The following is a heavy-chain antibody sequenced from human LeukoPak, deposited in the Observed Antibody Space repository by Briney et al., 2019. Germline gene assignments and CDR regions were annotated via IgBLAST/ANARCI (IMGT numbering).Heavy chain of an antibody. CDR2: IFGNGAGT. CDR3: AKDRIPGGFYSIDH. Sequence: GGSLRLSCTASGFTFSIYAMNWVRQAPGKGLEWVSVIFGNGAGTNYADSVKGRFTISRDNSKNTLYLQMNSLRAEDTAVYYCAKDRIPGGFYSIDHWGQGVLVTVSS. D-gene: IGHD3-3*01. CDR1: GFTFSIYA. J-gene: IGHJ4*02. V-gene: IGHV3-23*01.